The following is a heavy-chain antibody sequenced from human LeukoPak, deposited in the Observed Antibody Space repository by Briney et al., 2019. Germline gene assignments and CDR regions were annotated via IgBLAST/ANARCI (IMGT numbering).Heavy chain of an antibody. V-gene: IGHV4-61*02. CDR3: ASRKLGNDY. J-gene: IGHJ4*02. Sequence: SETLSLTCTVSGDSISSGDYYWSWIRQPAGKGLEWIGRISSSGSTNYNPSLKSRVSADTSQNQFSLKLSSVTAADTAVYYCASRKLGNDYWGQGTLVTVSS. CDR2: ISSSGST. CDR1: GDSISSGDYY. D-gene: IGHD7-27*01.